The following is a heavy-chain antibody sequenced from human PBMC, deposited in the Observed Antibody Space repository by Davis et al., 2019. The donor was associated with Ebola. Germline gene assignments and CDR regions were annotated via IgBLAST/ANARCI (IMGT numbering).Heavy chain of an antibody. CDR2: ISSSSSYI. CDR1: GFTFSSYS. CDR3: ARDLPPKWWQLSGAFDI. Sequence: GGSLRLSCAASGFTFSSYSMNWVRQAPGKGLEWVSSISSSSSYIYYADSVKGRFTISRDNAKNSLYLQMNSLRAEDTAVYYCARDLPPKWWQLSGAFDIWGQGTMVTVSS. J-gene: IGHJ3*02. V-gene: IGHV3-21*01. D-gene: IGHD2-15*01.